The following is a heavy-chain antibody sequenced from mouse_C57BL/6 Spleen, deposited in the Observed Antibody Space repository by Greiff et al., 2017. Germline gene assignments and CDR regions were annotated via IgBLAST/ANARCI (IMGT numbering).Heavy chain of an antibody. J-gene: IGHJ2*01. CDR2: IYPGSGNT. CDR1: GYTFTDYY. CDR3: AREGYYGSSYGY. Sequence: QVQLQQSGAELVRPGASVKLSCKASGYTFTDYYINWVKQRPGQGLEWIARIYPGSGNTYYNEKFKGKATLTAEKSSSTAYMQLSSLTSEDSAVYFCAREGYYGSSYGYWGQGTTLTVSS. D-gene: IGHD1-1*01. V-gene: IGHV1-76*01.